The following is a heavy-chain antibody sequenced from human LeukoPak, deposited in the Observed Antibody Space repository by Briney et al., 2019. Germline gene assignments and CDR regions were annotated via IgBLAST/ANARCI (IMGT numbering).Heavy chain of an antibody. CDR1: GFTFSSFA. Sequence: GGSLRLSCAASGFTFSSFAMHCVRQAPGKGREWVALILYDGSNKYYADSVKGRFTISRDNAKNSLYLQMNSLRAEDTAVYYCARDYSYGYLGYFDYWGQGTLVTVSS. CDR2: ILYDGSNK. J-gene: IGHJ4*02. CDR3: ARDYSYGYLGYFDY. D-gene: IGHD5-18*01. V-gene: IGHV3-30*04.